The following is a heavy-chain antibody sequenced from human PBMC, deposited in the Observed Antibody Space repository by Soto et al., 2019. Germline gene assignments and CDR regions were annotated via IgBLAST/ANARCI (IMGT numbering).Heavy chain of an antibody. CDR1: GFTFSNFG. D-gene: IGHD3-22*01. V-gene: IGHV3-33*01. Sequence: GGSLRLSCAASGFTFSNFGMHWVRQAPGKGLEWVAVIWYDGSNKYYADSVKGRFTISRDNSKNTLYLQMNSLRAEDTAVYYCARGLYESRGYYDNWGQGT. J-gene: IGHJ4*02. CDR3: ARGLYESRGYYDN. CDR2: IWYDGSNK.